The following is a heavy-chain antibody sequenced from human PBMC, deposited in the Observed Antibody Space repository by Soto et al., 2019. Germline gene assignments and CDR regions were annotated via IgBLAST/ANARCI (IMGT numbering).Heavy chain of an antibody. CDR3: ARQQGYCSGGSCYGHYYYYGMDV. Sequence: GESLKISCKGSGYSFTSYWISWVRQMPGKGLEWMGRIDPSDSYTNYSPSFQGHVTISADKSISTAYLQWSSLKASDTAMYYCARQQGYCSGGSCYGHYYYYGMDVWGQGTTVTVSS. CDR1: GYSFTSYW. CDR2: IDPSDSYT. D-gene: IGHD2-15*01. V-gene: IGHV5-10-1*01. J-gene: IGHJ6*02.